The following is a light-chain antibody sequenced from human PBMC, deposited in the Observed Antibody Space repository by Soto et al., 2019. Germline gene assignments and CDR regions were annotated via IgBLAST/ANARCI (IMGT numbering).Light chain of an antibody. Sequence: DIQMTQSPSSLSASVGDRVTITCRASHPININLVWFQQKPGKAPKSLIYAATNLQSGVPSRFSGSGGGTDFSLTISSLQPEDFAVYYCQHYSSSLYTFGRGTRLEI. V-gene: IGKV1-16*01. CDR2: AAT. J-gene: IGKJ2*01. CDR3: QHYSSSLYT. CDR1: HPININ.